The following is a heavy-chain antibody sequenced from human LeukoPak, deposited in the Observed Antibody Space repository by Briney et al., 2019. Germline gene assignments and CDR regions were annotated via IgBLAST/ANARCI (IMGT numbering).Heavy chain of an antibody. Sequence: SVKVSCKASGGTFSSYAISWVRQAPGQGLEWMGGIIPIFGTANYAQKFQGRVTITADESTSTAYMELSSLRSEDTAVYYCARRQRNDYVWGSYRYETNSWFDPWGQGTLVTVSS. V-gene: IGHV1-69*13. CDR2: IIPIFGTA. CDR3: ARRQRNDYVWGSYRYETNSWFDP. CDR1: GGTFSSYA. J-gene: IGHJ5*02. D-gene: IGHD3-16*02.